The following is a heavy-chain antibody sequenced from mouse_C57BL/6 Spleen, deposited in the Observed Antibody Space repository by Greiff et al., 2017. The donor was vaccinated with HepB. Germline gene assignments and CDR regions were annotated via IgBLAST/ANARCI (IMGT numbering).Heavy chain of an antibody. D-gene: IGHD1-1*01. J-gene: IGHJ4*01. V-gene: IGHV1-82*01. CDR2: IYPGDGDT. Sequence: QVHVKQSGPELVKPGASVKISCKASGYAFSSSWMNWVKQRPGKGLEWIGRIYPGDGDTNYNGKFKGKATLTADKSSSTAYMQLSSLTSEDSAVYFCARALYYGSSYAMDYWGQGTSVTVSS. CDR1: GYAFSSSW. CDR3: ARALYYGSSYAMDY.